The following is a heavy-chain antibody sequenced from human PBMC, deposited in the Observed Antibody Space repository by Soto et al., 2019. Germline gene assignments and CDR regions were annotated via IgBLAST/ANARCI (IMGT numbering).Heavy chain of an antibody. Sequence: GGSLRLSCAASGFTFSSYWMSWVRQAPGKGLEWGANIKQDGSEKYYVDSVKGRVTISRDNAKNSLYLQMNSLRAEDTAVYYCARGHYDFWSGYSYWGQGTLVTVSS. D-gene: IGHD3-3*01. CDR1: GFTFSSYW. J-gene: IGHJ4*02. V-gene: IGHV3-7*01. CDR2: IKQDGSEK. CDR3: ARGHYDFWSGYSY.